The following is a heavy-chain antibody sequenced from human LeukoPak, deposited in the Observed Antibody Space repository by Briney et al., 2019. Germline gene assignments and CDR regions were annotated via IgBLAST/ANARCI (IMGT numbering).Heavy chain of an antibody. CDR2: ISAGGDRT. Sequence: PGGSLRLSCAASGFTFSTYAITWVRQAPGKGLEWVSGISAGGDRTYYADSVKGRFTISRDNSKNTLYLQMNSLRAEDTAEYYCARSTVGTSCCTAVDYWGQGTLVTVSS. J-gene: IGHJ4*02. CDR3: ARSTVGTSCCTAVDY. D-gene: IGHD1-26*01. V-gene: IGHV3-23*01. CDR1: GFTFSTYA.